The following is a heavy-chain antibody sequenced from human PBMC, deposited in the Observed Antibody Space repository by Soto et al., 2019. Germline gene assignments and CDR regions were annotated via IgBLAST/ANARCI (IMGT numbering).Heavy chain of an antibody. Sequence: PGGSLRLSCAASGFAFNTYAMTWVRQAPGKGLEWVSAISGSGGSTYYADSVKGRFTISRDNSKNTLYLQMNSLRVEDTAIYYCAKDLDDVGYFDYWGQGSPVTVSS. CDR3: AKDLDDVGYFDY. CDR2: ISGSGGST. J-gene: IGHJ4*02. V-gene: IGHV3-23*01. CDR1: GFAFNTYA. D-gene: IGHD3-3*01.